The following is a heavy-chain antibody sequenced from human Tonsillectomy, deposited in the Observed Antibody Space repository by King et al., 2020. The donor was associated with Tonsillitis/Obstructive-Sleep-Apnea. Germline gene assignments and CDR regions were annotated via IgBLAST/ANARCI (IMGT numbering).Heavy chain of an antibody. V-gene: IGHV4-59*01. CDR2: IYESGTSDGART. D-gene: IGHD5-18*01. CDR3: AGGRDTYGIADYYHYYYMDV. CDR1: GGSINFYY. Sequence: VQLHESGPGLVRPSETLSLTCSVSGGSINFYYWTWVRQPPGKGLEWIGYIYESGTSDGARTKYNPSLKSRVTLSQDQSKNQFSLTLRSVTAADTDIYYCAGGRDTYGIADYYHYYYMDVWGKGTTVTVSS. J-gene: IGHJ6*03.